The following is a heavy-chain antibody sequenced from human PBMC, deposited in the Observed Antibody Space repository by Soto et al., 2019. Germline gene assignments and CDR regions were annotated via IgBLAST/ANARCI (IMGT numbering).Heavy chain of an antibody. CDR1: GFSLSTTGVG. J-gene: IGHJ4*03. CDR3: VARRGGGYCPQAYSAHPHYGFDL. CDR2: IYWCDDK. V-gene: IGHV2-5*01. Sequence: QITLKESGPTLVKPTQTLTLTCTFSGFSLSTTGVGVGWIRQPPGKALEWLALIYWCDDKRYNPSLKCRLTNPQDHPKKQVILKKTTMDPFDTTTYYLVARRGGGYCPQAYSAHPHYGFDLWGQGTLVTVSS. D-gene: IGHD2-15*01.